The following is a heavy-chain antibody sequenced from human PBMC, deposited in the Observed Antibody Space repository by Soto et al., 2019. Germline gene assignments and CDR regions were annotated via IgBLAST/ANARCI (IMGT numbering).Heavy chain of an antibody. CDR2: IYQSGST. D-gene: IGHD2-15*01. CDR1: GDSISRGGYY. J-gene: IGHJ5*01. Sequence: QVQLQESGPGLVKPSQTLSLTCTVSGDSISRGGYYYNWIRQLPGKGLEWIGYIYQSGSTNYNPSLKSRVTISVETSKNQLSLELRSVTAADTAVYYCVRYGAGGYGLGWFDPWGQGTLVTVSS. CDR3: VRYGAGGYGLGWFDP. V-gene: IGHV4-31*03.